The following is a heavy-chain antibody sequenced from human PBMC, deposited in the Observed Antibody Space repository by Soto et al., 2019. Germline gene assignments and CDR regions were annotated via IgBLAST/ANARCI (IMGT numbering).Heavy chain of an antibody. Sequence: SETLSLTCTVPRVSMSDYFWSWIRQPPGKGLEWIGYIFHTGSTNYNPSLKSRVTISLDTSKKQFSLKLNSVTAADTAVYYCATQRLCTGGHCWNWFDYWGQGTLVTVSS. D-gene: IGHD2-8*02. CDR1: RVSMSDYF. CDR3: ATQRLCTGGHCWNWFDY. CDR2: IFHTGST. J-gene: IGHJ5*01. V-gene: IGHV4-4*09.